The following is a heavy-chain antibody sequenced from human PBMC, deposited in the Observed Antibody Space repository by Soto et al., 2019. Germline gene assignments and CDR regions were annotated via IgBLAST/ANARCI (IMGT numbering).Heavy chain of an antibody. CDR1: GFTFSSYS. CDR2: ISGSGGST. J-gene: IGHJ5*02. D-gene: IGHD6-19*01. Sequence: GGSLRLSCAASGFTFSSYSLSWVRPAPGKGLEWVSAISGSGGSTYYADSVKGRFTISRDNSKNTLYLQMNSLRAEDTAVYYCAKVKSPIAVADWFDPWGQGTLVTVSS. CDR3: AKVKSPIAVADWFDP. V-gene: IGHV3-23*01.